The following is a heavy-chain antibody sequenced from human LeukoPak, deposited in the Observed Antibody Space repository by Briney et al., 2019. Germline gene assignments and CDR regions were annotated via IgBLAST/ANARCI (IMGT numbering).Heavy chain of an antibody. V-gene: IGHV4-34*01. D-gene: IGHD3-3*01. CDR2: INHSGST. CDR3: AGARRYYDFWSGPESWFDP. J-gene: IGHJ5*02. CDR1: GGSFSGYY. Sequence: PSETLSLTCAVYGGSFSGYYWSWIRQPPGKGLEWIGEINHSGSTNYNPSLKSRVTISVDTSKNQFSLKLSSATAADTAVYYCAGARRYYDFWSGPESWFDPWGQGTLVTVSS.